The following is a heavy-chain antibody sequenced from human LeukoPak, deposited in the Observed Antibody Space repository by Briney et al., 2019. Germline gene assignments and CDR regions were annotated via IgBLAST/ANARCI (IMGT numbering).Heavy chain of an antibody. CDR2: ISYDGSNK. J-gene: IGHJ4*02. V-gene: IGHV3-30*04. CDR1: GFTFSSYA. CDR3: AAFSGSYYVPDDY. Sequence: GGSLRLSCAASGFTFSSYAMHWVRQAPGKGLEWVAVISYDGSNKYYADSVEGRFTISRDNSKNTLYLQMNSLRAEDTAVYYCAAFSGSYYVPDDYWGQGTLVTVSS. D-gene: IGHD1-26*01.